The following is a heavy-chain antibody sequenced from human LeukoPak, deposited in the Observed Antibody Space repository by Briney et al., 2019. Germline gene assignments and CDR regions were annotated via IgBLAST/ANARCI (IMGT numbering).Heavy chain of an antibody. CDR1: GYTFTSYD. V-gene: IGHV1-8*03. CDR2: MNPNSGNT. Sequence: ASVKVSCKASGYTFTSYDINWVRQATGQGLEWMGWMNPNSGNTGYAQKFQGRVTITRNTSISTAYMELSSLRSEDTAVYYCARGTRARDGSGSYYLHYWGQGTLVTVSS. J-gene: IGHJ4*02. D-gene: IGHD3-10*01. CDR3: ARGTRARDGSGSYYLHY.